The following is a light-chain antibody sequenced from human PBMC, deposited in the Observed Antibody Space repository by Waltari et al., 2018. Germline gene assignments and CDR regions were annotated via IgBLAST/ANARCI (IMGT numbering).Light chain of an antibody. J-gene: IGKJ4*01. Sequence: EIVMTQSPATLSVSPGERATLSCRASQSVSSNLAWYQQKPGQAPSLLICGASTRATGIPARCSGSGSGTEFTLTISSLQSEDFAVYYCQQYNNWLTFGGGTKVEIK. CDR1: QSVSSN. CDR2: GAS. CDR3: QQYNNWLT. V-gene: IGKV3-15*01.